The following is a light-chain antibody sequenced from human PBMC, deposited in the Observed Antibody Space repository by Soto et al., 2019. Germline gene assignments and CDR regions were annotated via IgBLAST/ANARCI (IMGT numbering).Light chain of an antibody. CDR1: QNIDNF. Sequence: DIQMTQSPSSLSASVGDRVTMTCRASQNIDNFLNWYQQKPGKAPKLLIFAASRLQSGVPSGFSGSGSGTDFTLTISSLQPEDFATYYCQQSYSTSWTFGQGTKVDIK. V-gene: IGKV1-39*01. CDR3: QQSYSTSWT. J-gene: IGKJ1*01. CDR2: AAS.